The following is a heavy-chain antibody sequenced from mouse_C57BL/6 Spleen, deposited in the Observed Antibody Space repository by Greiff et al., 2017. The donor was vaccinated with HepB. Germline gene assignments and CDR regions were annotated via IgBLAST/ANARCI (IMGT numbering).Heavy chain of an antibody. CDR2: ISLKSDNYAT. Sequence: EVKLEESGGGLVQPGGSMKLSCVASGFTFSNYWMNWVRQSPEKGLEWVAQISLKSDNYATHYAESVKGRFTISRDDSKSSVYLQMNNLRAEDTGIYYCTSAFYSNYGYFDVWGTGTTVTVSS. D-gene: IGHD2-5*01. V-gene: IGHV6-3*01. J-gene: IGHJ1*03. CDR1: GFTFSNYW. CDR3: TSAFYSNYGYFDV.